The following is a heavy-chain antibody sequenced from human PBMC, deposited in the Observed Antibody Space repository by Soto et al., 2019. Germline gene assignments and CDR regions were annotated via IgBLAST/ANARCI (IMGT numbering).Heavy chain of an antibody. V-gene: IGHV3-30*03. Sequence: VQLVESGGGLVQPGKSLRLSCAASGFTFSTFEMNWVRQAPGKGLEWVAVISYDGSNKYYADSVKGRFTISRDNSKNTLYLQMNSLRAEDTAVYYCAFDYGGNHGMDVWGQGTTVTVSS. D-gene: IGHD4-17*01. CDR2: ISYDGSNK. CDR3: AFDYGGNHGMDV. J-gene: IGHJ6*02. CDR1: GFTFSTFE.